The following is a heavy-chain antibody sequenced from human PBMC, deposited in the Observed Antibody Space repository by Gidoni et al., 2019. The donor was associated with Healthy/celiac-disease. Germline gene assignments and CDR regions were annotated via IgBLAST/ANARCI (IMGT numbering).Heavy chain of an antibody. CDR2: IYYSGSN. J-gene: IGHJ6*02. V-gene: IGHV4-59*01. CDR3: ARDLRGYYYGIDV. Sequence: QVQLQESGTGLVKPSETLSLTCTFSGGAISRYYWSWIRQPPGKGLEWIGYIYYSGSNNYNPSLKRRGTTSVDTSKNQFSLKLSSVTAADTAVDYCARDLRGYYYGIDVWGQGTTVTVSS. CDR1: GGAISRYY.